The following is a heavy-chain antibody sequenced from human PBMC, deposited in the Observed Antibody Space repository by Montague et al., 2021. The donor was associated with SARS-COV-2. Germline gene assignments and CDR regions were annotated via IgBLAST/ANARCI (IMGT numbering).Heavy chain of an antibody. D-gene: IGHD3-9*01. CDR2: ISSSCSTI. V-gene: IGHV3-48*03. CDR3: ARDCAYYDILTGYSPKGGFDY. CDR1: GFTFSSYE. Sequence: SLRLSCAASGFTFSSYEMNWVRQAPGKGLEWVSYISSSCSTIYYADSVNGRFTISRDNAKNSLYLQMNSLRAEDTAVYYCARDCAYYDILTGYSPKGGFDYWGQGTLVTVSS. J-gene: IGHJ4*02.